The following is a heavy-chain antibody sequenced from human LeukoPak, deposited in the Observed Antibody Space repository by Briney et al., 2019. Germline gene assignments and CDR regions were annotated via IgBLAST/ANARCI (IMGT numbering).Heavy chain of an antibody. Sequence: ASVKVSCKASGYTFTRYYMHRVRQAPGQGLEWTGSINPNSGGTNYAQKFQGWVTMTRDTSISTAYMELSRLRSDDTAVYYCARAWTAAAGRVAFDIWGQGTMVTVSS. CDR3: ARAWTAAAGRVAFDI. J-gene: IGHJ3*02. CDR1: GYTFTRYY. CDR2: INPNSGGT. V-gene: IGHV1-2*04. D-gene: IGHD6-13*01.